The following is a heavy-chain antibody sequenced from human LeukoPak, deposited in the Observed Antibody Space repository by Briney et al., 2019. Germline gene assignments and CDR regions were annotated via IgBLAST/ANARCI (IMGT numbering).Heavy chain of an antibody. D-gene: IGHD3-10*01. Sequence: SQTLSLTCAISGDSVSSNSAAWNWIRQSPSRGLEWLGRTYYRSKWYNDYAVSVKSRITINPDTSKKQFSLQLNSVTPEDTAVYYCAREGLYYGSGSYYNLRGLSWFDPWGQGTLVTVSS. V-gene: IGHV6-1*01. CDR2: TYYRSKWYN. J-gene: IGHJ5*02. CDR1: GDSVSSNSAA. CDR3: AREGLYYGSGSYYNLRGLSWFDP.